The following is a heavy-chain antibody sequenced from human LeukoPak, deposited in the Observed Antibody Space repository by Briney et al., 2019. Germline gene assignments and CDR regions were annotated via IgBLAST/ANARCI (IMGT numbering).Heavy chain of an antibody. CDR3: ARFPHGMATIRYGGYYFDY. J-gene: IGHJ4*02. V-gene: IGHV4-34*01. CDR2: INHSGST. CDR1: GGSFSGYH. D-gene: IGHD5-24*01. Sequence: SETLSLTCAVYGGSFSGYHWSWIRQPPGKGLEWIGEINHSGSTNYNPSLKSRVTISVDTSKNQFSLKLSSVTAADTAVYYCARFPHGMATIRYGGYYFDYWGQGTLVTVSS.